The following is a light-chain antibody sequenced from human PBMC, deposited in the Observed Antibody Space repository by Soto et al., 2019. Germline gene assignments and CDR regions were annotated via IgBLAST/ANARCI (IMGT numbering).Light chain of an antibody. Sequence: DIVMTQSPDSLAVSLGERATINCKSSQSVLYSSNNKNYLAWYQQKPGQPPKLLIYWASTRESGVPDRFSGSGSGIDFTLTISSLQAEDVAVYYCQQYYSTPPLTFGQGTRLEIK. CDR3: QQYYSTPPLT. CDR2: WAS. J-gene: IGKJ5*01. V-gene: IGKV4-1*01. CDR1: QSVLYSSNNKNY.